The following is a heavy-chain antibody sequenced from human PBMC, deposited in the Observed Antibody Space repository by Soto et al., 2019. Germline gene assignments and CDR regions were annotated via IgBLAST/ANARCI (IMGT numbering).Heavy chain of an antibody. CDR3: ARLSGWLRIDAFDI. CDR1: GFTFSSYW. J-gene: IGHJ3*02. V-gene: IGHV3-7*01. CDR2: IKQDGSEK. Sequence: PGGSLRLSCAASGFTFSSYWMSWVRQAPGKGLEWVANIKQDGSEKYYVDSVKGRFTISRDNAKNSLYLQMNSLRAEDTAVYYYARLSGWLRIDAFDIWGQGTMVTVSS. D-gene: IGHD6-19*01.